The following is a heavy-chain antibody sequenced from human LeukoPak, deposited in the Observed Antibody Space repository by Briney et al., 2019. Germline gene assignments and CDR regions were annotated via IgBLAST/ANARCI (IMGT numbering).Heavy chain of an antibody. CDR3: ARDYNYGLDY. J-gene: IGHJ4*02. V-gene: IGHV3-74*01. CDR1: GFTFSGYW. CDR2: INSDGSTT. D-gene: IGHD1-1*01. Sequence: PGGSLRLSCAASGFTFSGYWMHWVRQAPGKGLVWVSRINSDGSTTCYADSVKGRFTSSRDNAKNTLYLQMNSLTAEDTAVYYCARDYNYGLDYWGQGTLVTVSS.